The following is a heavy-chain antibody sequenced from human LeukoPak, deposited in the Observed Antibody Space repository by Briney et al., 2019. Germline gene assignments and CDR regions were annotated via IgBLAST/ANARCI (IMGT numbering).Heavy chain of an antibody. CDR2: ISYDGSNK. CDR3: ATAPRIESSWYPSSPDY. J-gene: IGHJ4*02. CDR1: GFTFSSYA. V-gene: IGHV3-30-3*01. D-gene: IGHD6-13*01. Sequence: PGGSLRLSCAASGFTFSSYAMHWVRQAPGKGLEWVAVISYDGSNKYYADSVKGRFTISRDNSKNTLYLQMNSLRSEDTAVYYCATAPRIESSWYPSSPDYWGQGTLVTVSS.